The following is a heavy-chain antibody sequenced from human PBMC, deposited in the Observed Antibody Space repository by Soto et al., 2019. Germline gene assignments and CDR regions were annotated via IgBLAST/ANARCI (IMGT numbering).Heavy chain of an antibody. CDR3: AGEYCTGNRCGTLDY. CDR1: GYTFTKYT. V-gene: IGHV1-3*04. J-gene: IGHJ4*02. CDR2: IFTGNGNT. Sequence: GASVKVSCKASGYTFTKYTMHWVRQAPGQGLEWMGWIFTGNGNTKYSQTFQGRVTITRDTSATTAYMELSSLRSEDTAVYYCAGEYCTGNRCGTLDYWGQGTLVTVSS. D-gene: IGHD2-8*02.